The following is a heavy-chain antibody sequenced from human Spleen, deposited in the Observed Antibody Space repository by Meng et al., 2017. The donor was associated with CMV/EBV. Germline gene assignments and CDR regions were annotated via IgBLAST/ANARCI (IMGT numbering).Heavy chain of an antibody. CDR3: ARQNPLGYYFDY. Sequence: GESLKISCKGSGYIFTNYWIGWVRQRPGKGLEWMGIIYPSDSDTRYSPSFQGQVTISADKSISTAYLQWSSLKASDTAMYYCARQNPLGYYFDYWGQGTLVTVSS. D-gene: IGHD7-27*01. CDR2: IYPSDSDT. CDR1: GYIFTNYW. J-gene: IGHJ4*02. V-gene: IGHV5-51*01.